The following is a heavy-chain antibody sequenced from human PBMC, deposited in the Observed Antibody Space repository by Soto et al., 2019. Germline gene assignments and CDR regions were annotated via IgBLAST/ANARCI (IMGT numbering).Heavy chain of an antibody. CDR2: ISPYNDNT. CDR1: GFTFSTYG. V-gene: IGHV1-18*01. Sequence: ASVKVSCKASGFTFSTYGLTWVRQAPGQGLEWLGWISPYNDNTDYAQKVQGRVTMTTETSTNTAYMELRSLRSDDTAVYYCVLGHCSGGTCYSGYYGMDVWGQGTTVTVPS. CDR3: VLGHCSGGTCYSGYYGMDV. J-gene: IGHJ6*02. D-gene: IGHD2-15*01.